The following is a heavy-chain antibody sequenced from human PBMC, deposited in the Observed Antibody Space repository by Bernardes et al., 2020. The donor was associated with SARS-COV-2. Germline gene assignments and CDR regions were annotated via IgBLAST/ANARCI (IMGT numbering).Heavy chain of an antibody. CDR1: GYTFTSYD. CDR2: MNPNSGNT. CDR3: VTPQNYDCWSGTPTYGMDV. D-gene: IGHD3-3*01. V-gene: IGHV1-8*01. Sequence: ASVKVSCKASGYTFTSYDINWVRQATGQGLEWMGWMNPNSGNTGYAQKFQGRVTMTRNTSISTAYMELSSLRSEDTAVYYCVTPQNYDCWSGTPTYGMDVGSQVSTVTCSS. J-gene: IGHJ6*01.